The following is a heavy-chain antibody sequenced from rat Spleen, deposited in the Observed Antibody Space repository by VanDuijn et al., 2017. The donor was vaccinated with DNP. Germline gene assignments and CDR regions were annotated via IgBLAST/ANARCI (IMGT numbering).Heavy chain of an antibody. D-gene: IGHD5-1*01. CDR1: GFTFSDYY. CDR3: ARLGGD. CDR2: ISYEGSRT. Sequence: EVQLVESGGGLAQPGRSMKLSCAASGFTFSDYYMAWVRQAPKKGLEWVASISYEGSRTYYGDSVKRRFAISRDNAKSTLYLQMNSLRSEDTATYYCARLGGDWGQGVMVTVSS. V-gene: IGHV5-22*01. J-gene: IGHJ2*01.